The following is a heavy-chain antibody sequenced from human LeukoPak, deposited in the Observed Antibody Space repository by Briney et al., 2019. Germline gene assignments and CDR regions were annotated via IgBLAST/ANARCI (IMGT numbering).Heavy chain of an antibody. CDR3: AKSDYGDTGGGDWFDP. CDR1: GFTFSSYG. J-gene: IGHJ5*02. Sequence: GGSLRLSCAASGFTFSSYGMHWVRQAPGKGLEWVAVISYDGSNIYYADSVKGRFTISRDNSKNTLYLQMNSLRAEDTAVYYCAKSDYGDTGGGDWFDPWGQGTLVTVSS. D-gene: IGHD4-17*01. V-gene: IGHV3-30*18. CDR2: ISYDGSNI.